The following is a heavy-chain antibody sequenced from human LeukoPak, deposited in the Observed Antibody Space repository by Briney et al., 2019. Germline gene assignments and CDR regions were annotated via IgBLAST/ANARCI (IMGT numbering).Heavy chain of an antibody. CDR2: IYYSGST. J-gene: IGHJ6*03. D-gene: IGHD5-18*01. V-gene: IGHV4-30-4*08. CDR1: GGSISSGDYY. Sequence: PSETLSLTCTVSGGSISSGDYYWSWIRQPPGKGLEWIGYIYYSGSTYYNPSLKGRVTISVDTSKNQFSLKLSSVTAADTAVYYCARCGYLLAYYYYYYMDVWGKGTTVTVSS. CDR3: ARCGYLLAYYYYYYMDV.